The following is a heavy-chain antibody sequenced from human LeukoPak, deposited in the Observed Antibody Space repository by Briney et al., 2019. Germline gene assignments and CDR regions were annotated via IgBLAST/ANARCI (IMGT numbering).Heavy chain of an antibody. CDR2: IYYSGGT. D-gene: IGHD3-10*01. V-gene: IGHV4-59*01. CDR3: ARVVYYGSGSYNWFDP. CDR1: GGSISSYY. Sequence: SETLSLTCTVSGGSISSYYWSWIRQPPGKGLEWIGYIYYSGGTNYNPSLKSRVTISVDTSKNQFSLKLRSVTAADTAVYYCARVVYYGSGSYNWFDPWGQGTLVTVSS. J-gene: IGHJ5*02.